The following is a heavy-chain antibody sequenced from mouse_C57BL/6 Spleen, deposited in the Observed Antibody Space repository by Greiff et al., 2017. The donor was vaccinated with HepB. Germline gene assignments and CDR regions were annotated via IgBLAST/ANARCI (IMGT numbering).Heavy chain of an antibody. V-gene: IGHV3-8*01. Sequence: ESGPGLAKPSQTLYLTCSASGYSITSDYWNWIRKFPGHKLEYMGYISYSGSTYYNPSLKSRISITRDTSKNQYYLQLNSVTTEDTATYYCARGSNYYWYFDVWGTGTTVTVSS. CDR1: GYSITSDY. CDR3: ARGSNYYWYFDV. D-gene: IGHD2-5*01. J-gene: IGHJ1*03. CDR2: ISYSGST.